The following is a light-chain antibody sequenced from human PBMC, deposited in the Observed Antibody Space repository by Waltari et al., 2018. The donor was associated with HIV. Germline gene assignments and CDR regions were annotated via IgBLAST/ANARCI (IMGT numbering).Light chain of an antibody. CDR1: SHNVGNQG. Sequence: QAGLTQPPSVSKDLRQTATLTCTGNSHNVGNQGATWLQHHQGHPNKLLSYRKNNRASGISERFSASRSRDTAALTMTGRQPEDEADYYCSAWDSSLDAWVFGGGTKLTVL. V-gene: IGLV10-54*04. CDR2: RKN. CDR3: SAWDSSLDAWV. J-gene: IGLJ3*02.